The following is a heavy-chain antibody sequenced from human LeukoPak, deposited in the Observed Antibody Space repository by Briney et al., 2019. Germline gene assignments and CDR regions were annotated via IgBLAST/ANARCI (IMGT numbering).Heavy chain of an antibody. J-gene: IGHJ4*02. CDR3: AKAVGYGDYGDEYYFDY. V-gene: IGHV3-23*01. D-gene: IGHD4-17*01. Sequence: PGGSLTLSCAASGFTFISYAMSWVRPAPGKGLDWVSSISGSGGSTYSADSVKGRFTISRDNSTNTLYLQMNSLRAEDTAVYYCAKAVGYGDYGDEYYFDYWGQGTLVTVSS. CDR2: ISGSGGST. CDR1: GFTFISYA.